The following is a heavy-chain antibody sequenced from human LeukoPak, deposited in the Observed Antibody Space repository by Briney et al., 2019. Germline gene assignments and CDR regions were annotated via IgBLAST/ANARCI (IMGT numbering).Heavy chain of an antibody. J-gene: IGHJ4*02. V-gene: IGHV3-66*01. D-gene: IGHD2-21*01. Sequence: GGSLRLSCAASGYTVSSNYMSWVRQAPGEGLEWVSVIYSGGSTYYADSVKGRFTISRDSSKNTLNLQMNSLRAEDAAVYYCARGYSSDNWGQGTLVTVSS. CDR3: ARGYSSDN. CDR2: IYSGGST. CDR1: GYTVSSNY.